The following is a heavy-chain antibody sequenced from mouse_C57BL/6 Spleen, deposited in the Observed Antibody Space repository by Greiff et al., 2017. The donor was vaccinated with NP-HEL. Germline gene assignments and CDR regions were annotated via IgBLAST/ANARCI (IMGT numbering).Heavy chain of an antibody. V-gene: IGHV1-64*01. D-gene: IGHD1-1*01. J-gene: IGHJ1*03. CDR2: IHPNSGST. CDR3: ARGNYYGSSYRYFDV. Sequence: VKLQQPGAELVKPGASVKLSCKASGYTFTSYWMHWVKQRPGQGLEWIGMIHPNSGSTNYNEKFKSKATLTVDKSSSTAYMQLSSLTSEDSAVYYCARGNYYGSSYRYFDVWGTGTTVTVSS. CDR1: GYTFTSYW.